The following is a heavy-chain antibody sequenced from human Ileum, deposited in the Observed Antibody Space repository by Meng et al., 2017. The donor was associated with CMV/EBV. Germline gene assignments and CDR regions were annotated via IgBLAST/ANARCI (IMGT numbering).Heavy chain of an antibody. D-gene: IGHD5-12*01. J-gene: IGHJ3*01. CDR2: INDDGSSR. CDR1: GFTYSNYW. V-gene: IGHV3-74*01. CDR3: AKGLNGYSGFGL. Sequence: GESLKISCAASGFTYSNYWMHWVRQAPGKGLVWVARINDDGSSRSYADPVKGRFTISRDNAKNTLYLQMKSLRPEDTAVYYCAKGLNGYSGFGLWGQGTKVTVSS.